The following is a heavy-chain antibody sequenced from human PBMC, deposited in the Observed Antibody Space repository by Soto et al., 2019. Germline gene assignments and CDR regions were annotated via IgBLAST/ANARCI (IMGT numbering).Heavy chain of an antibody. J-gene: IGHJ4*02. D-gene: IGHD5-18*01. V-gene: IGHV1-69*13. CDR3: ARPYSGYSYGFYYY. CDR2: IIPIFGTA. Sequence: ASVKVSCKASGGTFSSYAISWVRQAPGQGLEWMGGIIPIFGTANYAQKFQGRVTITADESTSTAYMELSSLRSEDTAVYYCARPYSGYSYGFYYYWGQGTLVTVSS. CDR1: GGTFSSYA.